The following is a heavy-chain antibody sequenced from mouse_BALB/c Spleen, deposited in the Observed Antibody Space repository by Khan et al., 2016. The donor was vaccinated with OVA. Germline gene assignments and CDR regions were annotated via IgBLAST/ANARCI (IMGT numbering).Heavy chain of an antibody. J-gene: IGHJ4*01. Sequence: VQLKESGPGLVAPSQSLSITCTVSGFSLTSYGVHWVRQPPGKGLEWLVVIWSDGKTTYNSTLKSRLSISRDNSKSQVFLKMNSLQTDDTAMYFCARQPYYHYNIMDYWGQGTSVTVSS. V-gene: IGHV2-6*02. D-gene: IGHD2-10*01. CDR1: GFSLTSYG. CDR3: ARQPYYHYNIMDY. CDR2: IWSDGKT.